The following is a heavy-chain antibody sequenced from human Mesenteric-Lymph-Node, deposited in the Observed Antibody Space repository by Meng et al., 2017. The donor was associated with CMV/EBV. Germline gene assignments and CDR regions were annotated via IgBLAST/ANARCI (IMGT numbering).Heavy chain of an antibody. V-gene: IGHV3-49*04. J-gene: IGHJ6*02. CDR3: SSGVVPSAPYYYYGLDV. CDR1: GFTSGDYA. D-gene: IGHD2-2*01. CDR2: IRSKAYGGAT. Sequence: GESLKISCTASGFTSGDYAMSWVRQAPGKGLEWVGFIRSKAYGGATEYAASVKGRFTISRDDSKSIAYLQMNSLKTEDTAVYYCSSGVVPSAPYYYYGLDVWGQGTTVTVSS.